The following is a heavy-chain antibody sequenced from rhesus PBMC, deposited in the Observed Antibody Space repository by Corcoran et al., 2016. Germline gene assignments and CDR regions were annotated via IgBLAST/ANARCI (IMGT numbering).Heavy chain of an antibody. Sequence: EVQLVESGGGLVQPGGSLRLSCAASGFTFSSYGMHWVRQAPGKGLEWVAVISYDGSKKYYADSVQDRFTISRDNSKNMLYLQMNNPKLEDTAVYYCVRDLGSGSYYYFDYWGQGVLVTVSS. V-gene: IGHV3-54*02. D-gene: IGHD3-16*01. J-gene: IGHJ4*01. CDR3: VRDLGSGSYYYFDY. CDR1: GFTFSSYG. CDR2: ISYDGSKK.